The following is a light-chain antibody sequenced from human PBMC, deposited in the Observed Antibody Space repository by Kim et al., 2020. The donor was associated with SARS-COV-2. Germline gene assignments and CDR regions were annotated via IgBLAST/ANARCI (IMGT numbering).Light chain of an antibody. CDR3: AAWDDSLKGV. CDR2: SDN. CDR1: SSNIGSNT. Sequence: QSVLTQPPSASVTPGQRVTISCSGSSSNIGSNTVNWYQQLPGTAPKLLIYSDNQRPSGVPDRFSGSKSGTSASLAISGLQSEDEADYYCAAWDDSLKGVFGGGTQLTVL. V-gene: IGLV1-44*01. J-gene: IGLJ3*02.